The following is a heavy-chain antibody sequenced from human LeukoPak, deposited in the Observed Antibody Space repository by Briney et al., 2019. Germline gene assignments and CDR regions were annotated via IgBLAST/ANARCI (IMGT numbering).Heavy chain of an antibody. D-gene: IGHD5-12*01. CDR1: GFTFSSYS. CDR2: IRSKANSYAT. CDR3: TRHLHSGYDFLQPIGAFDI. V-gene: IGHV3-73*01. J-gene: IGHJ3*02. Sequence: GGSLRLSCAASGFTFSSYSMNWVRQASGKGLEWVGRIRSKANSYATAYAASVKGRFTISRDDSKNTAYLQMNSLKTEDTAVYYCTRHLHSGYDFLQPIGAFDIWGQGTMVTVSS.